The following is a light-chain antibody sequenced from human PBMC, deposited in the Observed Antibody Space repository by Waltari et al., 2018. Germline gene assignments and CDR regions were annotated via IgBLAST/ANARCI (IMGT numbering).Light chain of an antibody. J-gene: IGKJ5*01. CDR1: QDISSW. Sequence: DIQMTQSPSSVSASVGDRVTITCRASQDISSWLAWYQQKPGEAPKLLMYAASSLQSGVPSSFRGSGSGTHFTLTISSLQPEDFATYYCQQANSFPITFGQGTRLEIK. V-gene: IGKV1-12*01. CDR3: QQANSFPIT. CDR2: AAS.